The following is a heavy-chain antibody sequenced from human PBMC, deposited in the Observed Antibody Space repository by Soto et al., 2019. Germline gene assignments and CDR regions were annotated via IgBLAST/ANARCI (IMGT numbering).Heavy chain of an antibody. CDR1: GFTFSSYA. J-gene: IGHJ4*02. D-gene: IGHD2-2*01. V-gene: IGHV3-23*01. CDR3: AKDSPLCGGDLYQLLFCYYDY. Sequence: GGSLRLSCAASGFTFSSYAMSWVRQAPGKGLEWVSAISGSGGSTYYADSVKGRFTISRDNSKNTLYLQMNSLRAEDTAVYYCAKDSPLCGGDLYQLLFCYYDYWGQGTLVTVSS. CDR2: ISGSGGST.